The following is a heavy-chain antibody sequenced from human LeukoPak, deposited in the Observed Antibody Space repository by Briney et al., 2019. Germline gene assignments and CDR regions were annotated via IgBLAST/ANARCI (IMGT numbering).Heavy chain of an antibody. D-gene: IGHD3-3*01. Sequence: GGSLRLSCAASGFTFSSYAMSWVRQAPGKGLEWVSAISGSGGSAYYADSVKGRFTISRDNSKNTLYLQMNSLRAEDTAVYYCAKDNSIFGVVIIWESTEIGGSFDYWGQGTLVTVSS. V-gene: IGHV3-23*01. CDR2: ISGSGGSA. CDR1: GFTFSSYA. CDR3: AKDNSIFGVVIIWESTEIGGSFDY. J-gene: IGHJ4*02.